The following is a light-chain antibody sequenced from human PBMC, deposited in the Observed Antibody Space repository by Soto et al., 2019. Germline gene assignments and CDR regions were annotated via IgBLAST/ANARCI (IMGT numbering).Light chain of an antibody. CDR2: DVS. CDR1: SSDVGSYNR. Sequence: QSALTQPPSVSGSPGQSVAISCTGTSSDVGSYNRVSWYQQSPGTAPKLLIYDVSNRPSGVPDRFSGSKSGNTASLTISGLQAEDEADYYCSSFTCSDTYVFGPGTKLTVL. J-gene: IGLJ1*01. V-gene: IGLV2-18*02. CDR3: SSFTCSDTYV.